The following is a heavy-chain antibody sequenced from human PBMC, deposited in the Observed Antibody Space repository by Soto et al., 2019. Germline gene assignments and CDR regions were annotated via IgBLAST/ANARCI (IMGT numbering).Heavy chain of an antibody. CDR3: AKDAQWKWELKTPDY. CDR1: GFTFSSYA. D-gene: IGHD1-26*01. V-gene: IGHV3-30-3*01. J-gene: IGHJ4*02. CDR2: ISYDGSNK. Sequence: QVQLVESGGGVVQPGRSLRLSCAASGFTFSSYAMHWVRQAPGKGLEWVAVISYDGSNKYYADSVKGRFTISRDNSKNTLYLQMNSLRAEDTAVYYCAKDAQWKWELKTPDYWGQGTLVTVSS.